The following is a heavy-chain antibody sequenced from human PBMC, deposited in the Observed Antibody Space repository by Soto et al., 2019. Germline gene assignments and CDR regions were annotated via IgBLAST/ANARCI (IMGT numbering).Heavy chain of an antibody. CDR3: ARDWATTSAFDI. CDR2: MNPNSGNT. J-gene: IGHJ3*02. Sequence: ASVKVSCKASGYTFTIYDINWVRQATGQGLEWMGWMNPNSGNTGYAQKFQGRVTMTRNTSISTAYMELSSLRSEDTAVYYCARDWATTSAFDIWGQGTMVTVSS. CDR1: GYTFTIYD. V-gene: IGHV1-8*01. D-gene: IGHD4-17*01.